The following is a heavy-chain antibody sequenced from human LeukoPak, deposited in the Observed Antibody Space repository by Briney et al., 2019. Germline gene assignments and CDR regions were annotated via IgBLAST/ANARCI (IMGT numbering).Heavy chain of an antibody. D-gene: IGHD3-10*01. CDR2: VSSSGSTI. CDR1: GFTFSSYE. Sequence: GGSLRLSCAASGFTFSSYEMKWVRQAPGKGLEGVSDVSSSGSTIYYADSVKGRFTISRDNAKNSLYLQMNSLRAEDTAVYYCAIDGYGSGSSFFDYWGQGTLVTVSS. CDR3: AIDGYGSGSSFFDY. J-gene: IGHJ4*02. V-gene: IGHV3-48*03.